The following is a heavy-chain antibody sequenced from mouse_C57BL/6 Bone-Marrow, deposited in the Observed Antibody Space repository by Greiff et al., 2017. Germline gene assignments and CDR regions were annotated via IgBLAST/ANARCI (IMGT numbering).Heavy chain of an antibody. Sequence: QVQLKQSGAELVRPGTSVKVSCKASGYAFTNYLIEWVKQRPGQGLEWIGVINPGSGGTNYNEKFQGKATLTADKSSSTAYMQRSSLTSADSAVYFCARSKNWDSWFAYWGQGTLVTVSA. J-gene: IGHJ3*01. CDR3: ARSKNWDSWFAY. CDR1: GYAFTNYL. V-gene: IGHV1-54*01. CDR2: INPGSGGT. D-gene: IGHD4-1*01.